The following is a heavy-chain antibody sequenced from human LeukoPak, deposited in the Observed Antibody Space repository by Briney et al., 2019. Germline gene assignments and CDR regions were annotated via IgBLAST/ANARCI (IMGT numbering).Heavy chain of an antibody. CDR3: ARDRGWLQFDY. CDR1: GFTFSSYW. Sequence: GGSLRLSCAASGFTFSSYWISWVRQAPGKGLEWVANIKEDGSVKYYLDSVKGRFTISRDNAKNSLYLQMNSLRAEDTAVYYCARDRGWLQFDYWGQGTLVTAS. D-gene: IGHD5-24*01. CDR2: IKEDGSVK. V-gene: IGHV3-7*01. J-gene: IGHJ4*02.